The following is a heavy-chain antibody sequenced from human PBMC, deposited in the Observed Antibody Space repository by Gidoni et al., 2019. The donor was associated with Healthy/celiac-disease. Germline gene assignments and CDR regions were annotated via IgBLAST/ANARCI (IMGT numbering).Heavy chain of an antibody. CDR1: GFTFSSYE. CDR3: AREAGYFDL. V-gene: IGHV3-48*03. CDR2: ISISGSTI. J-gene: IGHJ2*01. Sequence: EVQLVESGGGLVQPGGSLRLSCAASGFTFSSYEMNWVRQAPEKGLEWVSYISISGSTIYYADSVKGRFTISRDNAKNSLYLQMNSLRAEDTAVYYCAREAGYFDLWGRGTLVTVSS.